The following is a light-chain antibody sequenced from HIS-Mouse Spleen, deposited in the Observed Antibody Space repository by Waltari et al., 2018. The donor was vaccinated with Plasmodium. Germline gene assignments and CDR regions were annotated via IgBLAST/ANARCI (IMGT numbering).Light chain of an antibody. CDR2: GAS. V-gene: IGKV3-15*01. Sequence: DIVMTQSPDTLSVSPGDRATLSCRASQSVSSNLAWYQQKPGQAPRLLIYGASTRAPGIPARFSGSGSGTEFTLTISSLQSEDFAVYYCQQYNNWSFTFGPGTKVDIK. CDR3: QQYNNWSFT. J-gene: IGKJ3*01. CDR1: QSVSSN.